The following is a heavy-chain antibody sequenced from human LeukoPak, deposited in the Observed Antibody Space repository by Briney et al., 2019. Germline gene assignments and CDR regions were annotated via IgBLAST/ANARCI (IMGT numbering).Heavy chain of an antibody. Sequence: GGSLRLSCAASGFTFSSYGMHWVRQAPGKGLEWVAFIRYDGSNKYYADSVKGRFTISRDNSKNTLYLQMNSLRAEDTAVYYCAKDFSSSSRRGNWFDPWGQGTLVTVS. J-gene: IGHJ5*02. CDR3: AKDFSSSSRRGNWFDP. CDR2: IRYDGSNK. V-gene: IGHV3-30*02. D-gene: IGHD2/OR15-2a*01. CDR1: GFTFSSYG.